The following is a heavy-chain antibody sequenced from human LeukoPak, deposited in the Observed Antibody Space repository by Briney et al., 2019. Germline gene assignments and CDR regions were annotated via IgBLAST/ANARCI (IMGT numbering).Heavy chain of an antibody. CDR1: GFTFSSYS. V-gene: IGHV3-21*01. Sequence: GGSLRLSCAASGFTFSSYSMNWVRQAPGKGLEWVSSISSSSSYIYYADSVKGRFTISRDNAKNSLYLQMNSLGAEDTAVYYCARDSGGAFDYWGQGTLVTVSS. CDR3: ARDSGGAFDY. J-gene: IGHJ4*02. D-gene: IGHD2-21*01. CDR2: ISSSSSYI.